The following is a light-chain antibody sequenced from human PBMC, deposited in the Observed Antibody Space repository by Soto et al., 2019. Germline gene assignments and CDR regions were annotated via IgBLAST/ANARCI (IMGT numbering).Light chain of an antibody. Sequence: EIVMTQSPATLSGSPGERATLSCRASQSVTSNLAWYQQKPGHAPRLLIYGASTRATGIPARFSGSGSGTEFTLTISSLQSEDFAVYCCQQYNNWPPTFGQGTKVDIK. V-gene: IGKV3-15*01. CDR1: QSVTSN. CDR3: QQYNNWPPT. J-gene: IGKJ1*01. CDR2: GAS.